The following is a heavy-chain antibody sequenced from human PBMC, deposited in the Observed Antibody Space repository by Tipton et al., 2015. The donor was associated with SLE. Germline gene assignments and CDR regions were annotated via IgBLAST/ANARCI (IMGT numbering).Heavy chain of an antibody. CDR2: INPSGGST. J-gene: IGHJ6*03. Sequence: QLVQSGAEVKKPGASVKVSCKASGYTFTSYYMHWERQAPGQGLEWMGIINPSGGSTSYAQKFQGRVTMTRDTSTSTVYMELSSLRSEDTAVYYCARGAGPITSFGNYYYYYYIDVWGKGTTVPVSS. D-gene: IGHD3-16*01. CDR3: ARGAGPITSFGNYYYYYYIDV. V-gene: IGHV1-46*01. CDR1: GYTFTSYY.